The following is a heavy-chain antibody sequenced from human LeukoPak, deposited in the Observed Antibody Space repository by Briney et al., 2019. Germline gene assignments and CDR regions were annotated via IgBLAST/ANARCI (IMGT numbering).Heavy chain of an antibody. CDR1: GFTFSSYA. V-gene: IGHV3-64*01. CDR3: ARDRAARGYYYYYMDV. D-gene: IGHD6-6*01. J-gene: IGHJ6*03. CDR2: ISSNGGST. Sequence: GGSLRLSCAASGFTFSSYAMHWVRQAPGKGLEYVSAISSNGGSTYYANSVKGRFTISRDNSKNMLYLQMGSLRAEDMAVYYCARDRAARGYYYYYMDVWGKGTTVTVSS.